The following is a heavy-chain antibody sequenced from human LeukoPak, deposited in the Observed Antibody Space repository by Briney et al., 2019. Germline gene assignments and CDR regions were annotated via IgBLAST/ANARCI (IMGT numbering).Heavy chain of an antibody. CDR2: IKEDGSER. CDR1: GFTFNYYW. CDR3: ARDKASGSSYGSSFHF. Sequence: GGSLRLSCVASGFTFNYYWMTWVRQGPGKGLEWVATIKEDGSERYYVESVKGRFTISRDNAKNSLYLQMNSLRVEDTALYYCARDKASGSSYGSSFHFWGQGTMVTVSS. D-gene: IGHD1-26*01. V-gene: IGHV3-7*01. J-gene: IGHJ3*01.